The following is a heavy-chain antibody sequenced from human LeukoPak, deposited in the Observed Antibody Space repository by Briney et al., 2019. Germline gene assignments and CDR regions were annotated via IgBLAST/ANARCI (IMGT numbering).Heavy chain of an antibody. V-gene: IGHV1-18*01. D-gene: IGHD3-9*01. CDR2: ISAYNGNT. J-gene: IGHJ6*02. CDR3: ARDRSGFPSGMDV. CDR1: GYTFTSYG. Sequence: GASVTVSCTASGYTFTSYGISWVRQAPGQGLEWMGWISAYNGNTNYAQKLQGRVTMTTDTSTSTAYMELRSLRSDDTAVYYCARDRSGFPSGMDVWGQGTTVTVSS.